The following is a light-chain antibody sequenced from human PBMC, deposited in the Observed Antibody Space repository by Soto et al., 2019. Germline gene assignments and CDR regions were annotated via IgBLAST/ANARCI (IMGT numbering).Light chain of an antibody. J-gene: IGLJ1*01. CDR2: DVS. Sequence: QSVLTQPASVSGCPGQSITISCTGTISDVGSYNYVSWYQQYPGKAPKLMIYDVSTRPSGVSDRFSGSKSGNTASLTISGLQAEDEADYYCSSYTTTNTLYVFGTGTKVTVL. CDR3: SSYTTTNTLYV. V-gene: IGLV2-14*03. CDR1: ISDVGSYNY.